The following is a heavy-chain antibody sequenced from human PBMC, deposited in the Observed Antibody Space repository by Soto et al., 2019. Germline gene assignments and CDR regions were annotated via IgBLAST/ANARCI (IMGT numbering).Heavy chain of an antibody. CDR2: IHYSGST. CDR1: GGSISPYY. V-gene: IGHV4-59*01. D-gene: IGHD3-10*01. CDR3: ARSGGGSGSYYHNYGLDV. J-gene: IGHJ6*02. Sequence: SETLSLTCTVSGGSISPYYWSWIRQPPGKGLEWIAFIHYSGSTSHSPSLKSRVTISVDTSKNQFSLKLTSVTAADTAVYYCARSGGGSGSYYHNYGLDVWGQGTTVTVSS.